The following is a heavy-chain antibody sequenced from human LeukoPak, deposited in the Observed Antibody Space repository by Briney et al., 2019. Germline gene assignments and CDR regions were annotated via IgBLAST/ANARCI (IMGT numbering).Heavy chain of an antibody. V-gene: IGHV3-30*02. J-gene: IGHJ4*02. D-gene: IGHD5-18*01. CDR1: GFTLRGYG. CDR3: AKGIERGYSYGLVAD. CDR2: IRYDGSDK. Sequence: GGSLRLSCAASGFTLRGYGMHWVRQAPGKGLEWVAFIRYDGSDKSYADSVKGRFTISRDNSKNTLYLQMNSLRAEDTAVYYCAKGIERGYSYGLVADWGQGTLVTVSS.